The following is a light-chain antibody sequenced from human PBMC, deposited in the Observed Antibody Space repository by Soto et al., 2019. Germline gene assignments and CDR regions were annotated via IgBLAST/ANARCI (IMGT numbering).Light chain of an antibody. Sequence: DIQMTQSPSSLSASVGARVTITCRASQDIRYNLGWYQQRPGQALERLIYDTFTLASGVPSRFSGSGSGTDFTLTIAGLQPEDVATYYCLQDQAYPWTFGPGTKVELK. V-gene: IGKV1-17*01. CDR2: DTF. CDR3: LQDQAYPWT. J-gene: IGKJ3*01. CDR1: QDIRYN.